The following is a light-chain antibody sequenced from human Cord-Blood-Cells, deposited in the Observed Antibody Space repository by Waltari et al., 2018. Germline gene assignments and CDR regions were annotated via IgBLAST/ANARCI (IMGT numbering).Light chain of an antibody. Sequence: QFALTQPASVSGSPGQSITISCTGTSSAGGCYNLPSWYQQHPGKAPKLMIYEGSKRPSGVSNRFSGSKSGNTASLTISGLQAEDEADYYCCSYAGSVVFGGGTKLTVL. CDR3: CSYAGSVV. CDR1: SSAGGCYNL. CDR2: EGS. J-gene: IGLJ2*01. V-gene: IGLV2-23*01.